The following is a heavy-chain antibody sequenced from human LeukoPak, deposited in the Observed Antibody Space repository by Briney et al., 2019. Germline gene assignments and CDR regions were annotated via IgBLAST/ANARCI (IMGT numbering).Heavy chain of an antibody. Sequence: PGGSLRLSCAASGFTFSDYYMSWIRQAPGKGLEWDSYISSSSSYTNYADSVKGRFTISRDNAKNSLYLQMNSLRAEDTAVYYCAPYDTLTNESFQHWGQGTLVTVSS. CDR1: GFTFSDYY. CDR2: ISSSSSYT. CDR3: APYDTLTNESFQH. D-gene: IGHD3-9*01. V-gene: IGHV3-11*03. J-gene: IGHJ1*01.